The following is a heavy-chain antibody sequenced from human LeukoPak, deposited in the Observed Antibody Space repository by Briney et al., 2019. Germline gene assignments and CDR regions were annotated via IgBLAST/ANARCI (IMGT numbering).Heavy chain of an antibody. CDR1: GFTFSSYW. CDR3: AGDLGLDYGGSQ. Sequence: PGGSLRLSCAASGFTFSSYWMHWVRQAPGKGLVWVSHINSDGSSTNYADSVKGRFTISRDNAKNTLYLQMNTLRAEDTAVYYCAGDLGLDYGGSQWGQGTLVTVSS. J-gene: IGHJ4*02. CDR2: INSDGSST. V-gene: IGHV3-74*01. D-gene: IGHD4-23*01.